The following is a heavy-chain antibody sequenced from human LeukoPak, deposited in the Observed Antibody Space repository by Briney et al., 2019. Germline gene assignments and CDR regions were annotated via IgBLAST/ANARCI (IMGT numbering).Heavy chain of an antibody. CDR3: AGDPSDWDRGMYYFDY. V-gene: IGHV1-2*02. J-gene: IGHJ4*02. CDR1: GYTFIGYY. D-gene: IGHD3-9*01. Sequence: AASVKVSCKASGYTFIGYYMHWVRQAPGQGLEWMGWINPNSGGTNYAQKFQGRVTMTRDTSISTAYMELSRLRSDDTAVYYCAGDPSDWDRGMYYFDYWGQGTLVTVSS. CDR2: INPNSGGT.